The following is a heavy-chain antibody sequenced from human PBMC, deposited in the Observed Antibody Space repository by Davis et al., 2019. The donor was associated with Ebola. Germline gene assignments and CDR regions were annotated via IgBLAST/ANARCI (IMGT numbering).Heavy chain of an antibody. CDR3: AKDTSNIWFDI. CDR1: GFIFRSYV. V-gene: IGHV3-23*01. J-gene: IGHJ3*02. CDR2: FGTSGDT. D-gene: IGHD1-26*01. Sequence: GESLKISCATSGFIFRSYVMSWVRQAPGKGLEWVSTFGTSGDTFYADSVKGRFTISRDNSKNTLCLQMNGLRVEDTAIYYCAKDTSNIWFDIWGQGTMVTVSS.